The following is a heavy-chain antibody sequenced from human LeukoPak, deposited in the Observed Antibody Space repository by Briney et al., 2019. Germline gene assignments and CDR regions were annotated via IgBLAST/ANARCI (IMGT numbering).Heavy chain of an antibody. CDR2: ISASETSI. CDR1: GFTFSLYN. D-gene: IGHD6-6*01. CDR3: GRVGGRSKAAKGDAFDI. Sequence: GGSLRLSCAASGFTFSLYNMNWVRQAPGKGLEWVSQISASETSIKYADSVRGRFTISRDNAQNSMYLQMNSLRAEDTAVYYCGRVGGRSKAAKGDAFDIWGQGTMVTVSS. J-gene: IGHJ3*02. V-gene: IGHV3-48*03.